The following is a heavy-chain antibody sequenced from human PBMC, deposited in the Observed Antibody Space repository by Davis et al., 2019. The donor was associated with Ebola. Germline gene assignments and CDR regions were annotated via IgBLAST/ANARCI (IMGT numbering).Heavy chain of an antibody. CDR3: ARVKQWLPFDY. D-gene: IGHD6-19*01. CDR2: INSDGSST. V-gene: IGHV3-74*01. Sequence: GESLKISCAASGFTFSTYSMNWVRQAPGKGLEWVSRINSDGSSTSYADSVKGRFTISRDNAKNTLYLQMNSLRAEDTAVYYCARVKQWLPFDYWGQGTLVTVSS. CDR1: GFTFSTYS. J-gene: IGHJ4*02.